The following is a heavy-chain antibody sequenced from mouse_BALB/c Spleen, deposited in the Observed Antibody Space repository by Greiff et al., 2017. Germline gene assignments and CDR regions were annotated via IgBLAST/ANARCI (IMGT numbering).Heavy chain of an antibody. CDR1: GYAFTSYN. CDR2: IDPYNGGT. V-gene: IGHV1S135*01. J-gene: IGHJ3*01. D-gene: IGHD1-1*01. CDR3: ARGYYSSPGAWFAY. Sequence: ESGPELVKPGASVKVSCKASGYAFTSYNMYWVKQSHGKSLEWIGYIDPYNGGTSYNQKFKGKATLTVDKSSSTAYMHLNSLTSEDSAVYYCARGYYSSPGAWFAYWGQGTLVTVSA.